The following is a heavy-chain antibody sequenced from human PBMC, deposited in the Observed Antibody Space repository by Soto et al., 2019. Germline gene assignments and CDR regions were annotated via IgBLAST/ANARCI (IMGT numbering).Heavy chain of an antibody. J-gene: IGHJ4*02. D-gene: IGHD5-18*01. CDR1: GFTFGDYA. CDR3: TGCEYSSTILASN. Sequence: PGGSLRLSCTTSGFTFGDYAVSWFRQAPGKGLEWVGFIRSKAFGGTSEYAASVKGRFTISRDDSKSIAYLQMNSLNTEDTAVYYCTGCEYSSTILASNWCQGTLLTLSS. CDR2: IRSKAFGGTS. V-gene: IGHV3-49*03.